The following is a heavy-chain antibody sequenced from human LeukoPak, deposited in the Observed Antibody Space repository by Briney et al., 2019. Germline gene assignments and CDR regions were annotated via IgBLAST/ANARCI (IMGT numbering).Heavy chain of an antibody. D-gene: IGHD3-22*01. CDR1: GFTFSSYG. Sequence: GGSLRLSCAASGFTFSSYGMHWVRQAPGKGLEWVAFIRHDGSNKYYADSVKGRFTISRDNSKNTLYLQMNSLRAEDTAVYYCAKYPYYYDSSGYYAEYFQHWGQGTLVTVSS. J-gene: IGHJ1*01. V-gene: IGHV3-30*02. CDR3: AKYPYYYDSSGYYAEYFQH. CDR2: IRHDGSNK.